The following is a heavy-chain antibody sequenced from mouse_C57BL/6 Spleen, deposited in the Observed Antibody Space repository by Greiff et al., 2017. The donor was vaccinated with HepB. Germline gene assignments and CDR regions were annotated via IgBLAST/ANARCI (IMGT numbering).Heavy chain of an antibody. V-gene: IGHV1-15*01. D-gene: IGHD2-5*01. J-gene: IGHJ2*01. CDR2: IDPETGGT. CDR1: GYTFTDYE. CDR3: TRDYYSNYEPYYFDY. Sequence: QVQLQQSGAELVRPGASVTLSCKASGYTFTDYEMHWVKQTPVHGLEWIGAIDPETGGTAYNQKFKGKAILTADKSSSTAYMELRSLTSEDSAVYYCTRDYYSNYEPYYFDYWGQGTTLTVSS.